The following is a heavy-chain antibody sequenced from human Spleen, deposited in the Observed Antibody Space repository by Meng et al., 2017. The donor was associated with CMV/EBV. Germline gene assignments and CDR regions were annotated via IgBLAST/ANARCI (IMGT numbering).Heavy chain of an antibody. CDR2: IKYDGSEK. CDR1: GFTFSNYW. J-gene: IGHJ4*02. D-gene: IGHD2-8*01. V-gene: IGHV3-7*01. CDR3: ASEDNNGKSDY. Sequence: GESQKISCAASGFTFSNYWMSWVRQAPGKGLEWVANIKYDGSEKYYVDSVKGRFTISRDNAKNSLYLQMNSLRAEDTAIYYCASEDNNGKSDYWGQGTLVTVSS.